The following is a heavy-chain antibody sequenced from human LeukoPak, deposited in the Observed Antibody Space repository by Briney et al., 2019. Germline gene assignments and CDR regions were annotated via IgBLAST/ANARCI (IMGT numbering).Heavy chain of an antibody. CDR1: RFTFSSYW. V-gene: IGHV3-74*01. D-gene: IGHD6-13*01. CDR3: ARGSWSAAGTSIDY. CDR2: INSDGSST. Sequence: GGSLRLSCAASRFTFSSYWMNWVRQAPGEGLVWVSRINSDGSSTHYADSVKGRFTISRDNAANTLYLQMNSLRAEDTAVYYCARGSWSAAGTSIDYWGQGTLVTVSS. J-gene: IGHJ4*02.